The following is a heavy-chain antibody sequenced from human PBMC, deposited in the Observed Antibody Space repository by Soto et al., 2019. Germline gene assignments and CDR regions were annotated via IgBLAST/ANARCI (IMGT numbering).Heavy chain of an antibody. J-gene: IGHJ4*02. CDR3: AKVRFKLVSGLFDC. D-gene: IGHD2-8*01. Sequence: EVQLLESGGGLVQPGGSLRLSCAASGFTFSSYAMSWVRQAPGKGLEWVSAISGSGGNTYYAGSVKGRLTISRDTSKNALYLQMNSLRAEATAVYSCAKVRFKLVSGLFDCWGQGTLVTVSS. CDR1: GFTFSSYA. CDR2: ISGSGGNT. V-gene: IGHV3-23*01.